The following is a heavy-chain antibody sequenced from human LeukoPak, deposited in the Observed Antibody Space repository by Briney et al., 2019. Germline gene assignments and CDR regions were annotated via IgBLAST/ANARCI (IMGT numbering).Heavy chain of an antibody. CDR1: GDTFSSYA. J-gene: IGHJ4*02. V-gene: IGHV1-2*02. CDR3: AQDYYGSGSSLDY. Sequence: GAAVKVSCKASGDTFSSYAISWVRQAPGQGLEWMGWINPNSGGTNYAQKFQGRVTMTRDTSISTAYMELSRLRSDDTAVYYCAQDYYGSGSSLDYWGQGTLVTVSS. CDR2: INPNSGGT. D-gene: IGHD3-10*01.